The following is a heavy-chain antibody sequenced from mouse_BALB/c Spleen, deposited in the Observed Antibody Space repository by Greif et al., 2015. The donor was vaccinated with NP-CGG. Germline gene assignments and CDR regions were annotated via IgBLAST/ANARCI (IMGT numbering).Heavy chain of an antibody. CDR2: IDPANGNT. Sequence: EVQLQESGAELVKPGASVKLSCTASGFNIKDTYMHWVKQRPEQGLEWIGRIDPANGNTKYDPKFQGKATITADTSSNTAYLQLSSLTSEDTAVYSCARWDWYFDVWGAGTTVTVSS. V-gene: IGHV14-3*02. CDR3: ARWDWYFDV. CDR1: GFNIKDTY. J-gene: IGHJ1*01.